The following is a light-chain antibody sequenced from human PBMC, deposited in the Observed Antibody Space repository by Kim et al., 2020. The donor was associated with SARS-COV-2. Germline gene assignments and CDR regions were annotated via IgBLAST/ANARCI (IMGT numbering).Light chain of an antibody. V-gene: IGKV3-15*01. CDR3: QQYNNWPPSYT. Sequence: SQGERATPSCRASQSVSSNLAWYQQTPGQAPRLLIYGASTRATGIPARFSGSGSGTEFTLTISSLQSEDFAVYYCQQYNNWPPSYTFGQGTKLEIK. CDR2: GAS. J-gene: IGKJ2*01. CDR1: QSVSSN.